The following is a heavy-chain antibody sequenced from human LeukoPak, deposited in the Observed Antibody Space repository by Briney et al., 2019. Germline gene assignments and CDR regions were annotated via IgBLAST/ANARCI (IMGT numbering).Heavy chain of an antibody. D-gene: IGHD5-24*01. J-gene: IGHJ4*02. Sequence: GASVKVSCKASGYTFTSYGVSWVRQAPGQGLEWMGIINPSGGSTSYAQKFQGRVTMTRDTSTSTVYMELSSLRSEDTAVYYCASGGDGYNYFDYWGQGTLVTVSS. CDR3: ASGGDGYNYFDY. CDR2: INPSGGST. CDR1: GYTFTSYG. V-gene: IGHV1-46*01.